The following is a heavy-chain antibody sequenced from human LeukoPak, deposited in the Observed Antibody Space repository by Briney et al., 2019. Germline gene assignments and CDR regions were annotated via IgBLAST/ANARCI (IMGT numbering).Heavy chain of an antibody. CDR3: AKGENPYSSSWNYYYGMDV. CDR1: GFTFSSYA. Sequence: GGSLRLSCAASGFTFSSYAMSWVRQAPGKWLEWVSAISGSGGSTYYADSVKGRFTISRDNSKNTLYLQMNSLRAEDTAVYYCAKGENPYSSSWNYYYGMDVWGQGTTVTVSS. V-gene: IGHV3-23*01. CDR2: ISGSGGST. D-gene: IGHD6-13*01. J-gene: IGHJ6*02.